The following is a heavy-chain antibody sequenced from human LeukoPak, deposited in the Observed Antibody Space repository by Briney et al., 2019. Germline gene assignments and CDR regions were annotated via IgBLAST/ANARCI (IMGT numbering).Heavy chain of an antibody. CDR1: GGTFSSYA. V-gene: IGHV1-69*13. Sequence: ASVKVSCKASGGTFSSYAISWVRQAPGQGLEWMGGIIPIFGTANYAQKFQGRVTITADESTSTAYMELSSLRSEDTAVYYCAGPYYGSGSRDAFDIWGQGTMVTVSS. CDR2: IIPIFGTA. D-gene: IGHD3-10*01. CDR3: AGPYYGSGSRDAFDI. J-gene: IGHJ3*02.